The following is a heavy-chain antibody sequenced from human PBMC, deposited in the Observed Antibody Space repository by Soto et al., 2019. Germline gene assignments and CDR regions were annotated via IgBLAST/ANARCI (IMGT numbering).Heavy chain of an antibody. CDR1: GGSFSGYY. V-gene: IGHV4-34*01. CDR3: ARTPYSSRWYGY. D-gene: IGHD6-13*01. Sequence: SETLSLTCAVYGGSFSGYYWSWIRQPPGKGLEWIGEINHSGSTNYNPSLKSRVTISVDTSKNQFSLKLSSVTAADTAVYYCARTPYSSRWYGYWGQGTLVTVSS. CDR2: INHSGST. J-gene: IGHJ4*02.